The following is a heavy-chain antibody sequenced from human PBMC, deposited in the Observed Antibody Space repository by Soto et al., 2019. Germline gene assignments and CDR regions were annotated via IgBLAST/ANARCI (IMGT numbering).Heavy chain of an antibody. Sequence: QVQLVQSGAEVKKPGSSVKVSCKASGGTFSRYTFTWVRQAPGQGLEWMGRIIPILDIPNYAQNFQGRVTMTAAKSTSTAYMERSSLTSDDTAVYYCASNFTGVLVLGTSPPGGDNYGWDVWGQGTTVTVSS. CDR2: IIPILDIP. CDR3: ASNFTGVLVLGTSPPGGDNYGWDV. J-gene: IGHJ6*02. CDR1: GGTFSRYT. D-gene: IGHD2-8*02. V-gene: IGHV1-69*02.